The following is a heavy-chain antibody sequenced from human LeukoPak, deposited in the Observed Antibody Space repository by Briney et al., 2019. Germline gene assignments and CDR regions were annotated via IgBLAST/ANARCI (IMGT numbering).Heavy chain of an antibody. D-gene: IGHD6-19*01. V-gene: IGHV4-39*01. J-gene: IGHJ4*02. CDR1: GGSITTSTSY. CDR3: ARFRYSSGWFDY. Sequence: SETLSLTCTVSGGSITTSTSYWGWIRQPPGKGLEWIGSIYYGGTTFYNPSLKSRVTISVDTSKNQFSLNLSCVTATDTAVDYCARFRYSSGWFDYWGQGTLVTVSS. CDR2: IYYGGTT.